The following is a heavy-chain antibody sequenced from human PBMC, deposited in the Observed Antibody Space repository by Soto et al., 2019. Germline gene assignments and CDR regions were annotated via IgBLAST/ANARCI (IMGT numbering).Heavy chain of an antibody. V-gene: IGHV1-18*01. J-gene: IGHJ4*02. D-gene: IGHD6-13*01. CDR2: ISADNRNT. Sequence: QVQLVQSGAEVKKPGASVKVSCKASGYTFTSYGLSWVRQATGQGLEWMGWISADNRNTNYAQKLQGRFTMTTDTSTSTAYMELRSLRSDDTAVYYCARVIAAAADFDYWGQGTLVTVAS. CDR3: ARVIAAAADFDY. CDR1: GYTFTSYG.